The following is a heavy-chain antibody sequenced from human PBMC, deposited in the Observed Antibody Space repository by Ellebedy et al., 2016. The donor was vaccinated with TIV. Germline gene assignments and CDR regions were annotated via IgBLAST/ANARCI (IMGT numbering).Heavy chain of an antibody. J-gene: IGHJ4*02. CDR2: ISSSSSTI. Sequence: GESLKISXAASGFTFSSYSMNWVRQAPGKGLEWVSYISSSSSTIYYADSVKGRFTISRDNAKNSLYLQMNSLRAEDTAVYYCARYYYDSSGYYYFDYWGQGTLVTVSS. D-gene: IGHD3-22*01. CDR1: GFTFSSYS. CDR3: ARYYYDSSGYYYFDY. V-gene: IGHV3-48*04.